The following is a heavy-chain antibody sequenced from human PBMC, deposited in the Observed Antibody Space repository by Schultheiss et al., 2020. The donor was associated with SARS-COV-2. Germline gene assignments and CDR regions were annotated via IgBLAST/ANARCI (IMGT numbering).Heavy chain of an antibody. V-gene: IGHV1-69*13. J-gene: IGHJ3*02. D-gene: IGHD3-3*01. Sequence: SVKVSCKASGGTFSSYSISLVRQAPRQGLEWMGGIIPIFGTPNYAQKFQGRVTIAADESTSTTYMELSSLRSEDTAVYYCASGWSGTEGGAFDIWGQGTMVTVSS. CDR3: ASGWSGTEGGAFDI. CDR2: IIPIFGTP. CDR1: GGTFSSYS.